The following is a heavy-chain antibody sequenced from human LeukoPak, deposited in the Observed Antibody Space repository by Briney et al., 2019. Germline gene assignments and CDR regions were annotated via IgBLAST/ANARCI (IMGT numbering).Heavy chain of an antibody. J-gene: IGHJ4*02. Sequence: PSETLSLTCTVSGGSISSYYWSWIRQPPGKGLEWIGYIYYSGSTNYNPSLKSRVTISVDTSKNQFSLKLSSVTAADTAVYYCARHSPMYYYGSGSPPSLIDYWGQGTLVTVSS. CDR3: ARHSPMYYYGSGSPPSLIDY. CDR1: GGSISSYY. V-gene: IGHV4-59*08. CDR2: IYYSGST. D-gene: IGHD3-10*01.